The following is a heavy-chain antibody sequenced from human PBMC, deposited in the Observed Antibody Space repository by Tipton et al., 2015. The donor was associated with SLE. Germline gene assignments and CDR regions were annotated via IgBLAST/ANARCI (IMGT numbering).Heavy chain of an antibody. D-gene: IGHD3-3*01. V-gene: IGHV3-48*01. CDR2: ISSSSSTI. CDR1: GFTFSSYS. J-gene: IGHJ6*03. Sequence: SLRLSCAASGFTFSSYSMNWVRQAPGKGLEWVSYISSSSSTIYYADSVKGRFTISRDNAKNSLYLQMNSQRAEDTAVYYCARGSYDFWSGYYYYYYYMDVGGKGTTVTISS. CDR3: ARGSYDFWSGYYYYYYYMDV.